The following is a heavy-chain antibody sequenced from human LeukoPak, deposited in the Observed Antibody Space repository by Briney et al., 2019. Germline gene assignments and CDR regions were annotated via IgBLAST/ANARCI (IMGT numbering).Heavy chain of an antibody. Sequence: SETLSLTCAVYGGSFSGYYWSWIRQPPGKGLEWIGEINHSGSTNYNPSLKSRVTISVDTSKNQFSLKLSSVTAADTALYYCAKDTNSNYVGIFDYWGQGTLVTVSS. CDR1: GGSFSGYY. D-gene: IGHD4-4*01. CDR2: INHSGST. J-gene: IGHJ4*02. CDR3: AKDTNSNYVGIFDY. V-gene: IGHV4-34*01.